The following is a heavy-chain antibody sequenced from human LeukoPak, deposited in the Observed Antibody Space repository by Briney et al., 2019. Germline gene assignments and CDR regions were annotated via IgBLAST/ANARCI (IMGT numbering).Heavy chain of an antibody. CDR2: VSYDGTNE. J-gene: IGHJ4*02. V-gene: IGHV3-30*03. CDR3: ARGSGVDY. D-gene: IGHD1-26*01. Sequence: GSLRLSCAASGFTFSDYGMHWVRQAPGKGLEWVAVVSYDGTNEKYADPVKGRFTISRDNSKNTLSLQMNNLRAEDTAVYYCARGSGVDYWGQGTLVTVSS. CDR1: GFTFSDYG.